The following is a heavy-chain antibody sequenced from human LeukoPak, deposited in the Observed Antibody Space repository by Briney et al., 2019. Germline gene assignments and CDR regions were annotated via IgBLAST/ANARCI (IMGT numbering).Heavy chain of an antibody. CDR1: VYTFTDYY. D-gene: IGHD4/OR15-4a*01. J-gene: IGHJ4*02. V-gene: IGHV1-2*02. CDR2: INPKRGGT. CDR3: AVRAIDY. Sequence: ASVKVSCKASVYTFTDYYMHRVRQAPGQGLEWMGLINPKRGGTKYAQKFQGRVTMTRDMSISTAYMKLGRLSSDDTAVYFCAVRAIDYWGQGTLVTVSS.